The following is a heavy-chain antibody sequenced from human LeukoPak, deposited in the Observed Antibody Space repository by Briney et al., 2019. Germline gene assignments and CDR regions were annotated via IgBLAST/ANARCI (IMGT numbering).Heavy chain of an antibody. J-gene: IGHJ4*02. D-gene: IGHD2-2*01. Sequence: GGSLRLSCAASGFTFSSYGMHWVRRAPGKGLEWVAVISYDGSNKYYADSVKGRFTISRDNSKNTLYLQMNSLRAEDTAVYYCAASSSSKQPPFDYWGQGTLVTVSS. CDR1: GFTFSSYG. CDR2: ISYDGSNK. V-gene: IGHV3-30*03. CDR3: AASSSSKQPPFDY.